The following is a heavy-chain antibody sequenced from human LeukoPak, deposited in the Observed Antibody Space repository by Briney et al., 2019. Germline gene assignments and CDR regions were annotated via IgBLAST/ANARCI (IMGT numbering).Heavy chain of an antibody. D-gene: IGHD3-22*01. Sequence: GGSLRLSCAASGFTFSSYAMSWVRQAPGKGLEWVSAISGSGGSTYYADSVKGRFTISRDNSKNTLYLQMNSLRAEDTAVYYCAKDRGPRTCYDSSGYDYWGQGTLVTVSS. V-gene: IGHV3-23*01. CDR1: GFTFSSYA. J-gene: IGHJ4*02. CDR3: AKDRGPRTCYDSSGYDY. CDR2: ISGSGGST.